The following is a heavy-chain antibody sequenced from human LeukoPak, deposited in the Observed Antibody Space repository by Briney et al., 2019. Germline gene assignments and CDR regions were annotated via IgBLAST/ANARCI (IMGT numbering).Heavy chain of an antibody. Sequence: GSLRLSCAASGFTFSSYEMNWVRQAPGKGLEWVSYISSSGSTIYYADSAKGRFTISRDNAKNSLYLQMNSLRAEDTAVYYCARDSGWGGYYMPLGPDYWGQGTLVTVSS. CDR1: GFTFSSYE. V-gene: IGHV3-48*03. CDR3: ARDSGWGGYYMPLGPDY. CDR2: ISSSGSTI. J-gene: IGHJ4*02. D-gene: IGHD3-3*01.